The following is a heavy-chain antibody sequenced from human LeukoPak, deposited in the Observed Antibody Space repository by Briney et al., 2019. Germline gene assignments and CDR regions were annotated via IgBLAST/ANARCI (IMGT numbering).Heavy chain of an antibody. D-gene: IGHD6-13*01. J-gene: IGHJ4*02. CDR1: GYTFTRYG. V-gene: IGHV1-18*01. Sequence: GASVTVSFTASGYTFTRYGISWVRQAPGQGLEWMGWIGAYNGNTNYAQKLQGRVTMTTDTSTSTAYMELRSLRSDDTAVYYCARDGSIAAGDLDHWGQGTLVTVSS. CDR3: ARDGSIAAGDLDH. CDR2: IGAYNGNT.